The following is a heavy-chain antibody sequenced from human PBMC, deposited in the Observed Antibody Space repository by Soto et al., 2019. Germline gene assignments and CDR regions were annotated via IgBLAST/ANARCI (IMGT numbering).Heavy chain of an antibody. CDR3: ARVAGFGELVYHYGMDV. V-gene: IGHV4-59*01. CDR1: GGSISSYY. CDR2: IYYSGST. D-gene: IGHD3-10*01. J-gene: IGHJ6*02. Sequence: QVQLQESGPGLVKPSETLSLTCTVSGGSISSYYWSWIRQPPGKGLEWIGYIYYSGSTNYNPSLKSRVTISVDTSKNQFSLKLSSVTAADTAVYYCARVAGFGELVYHYGMDVWGQGPTVTVSS.